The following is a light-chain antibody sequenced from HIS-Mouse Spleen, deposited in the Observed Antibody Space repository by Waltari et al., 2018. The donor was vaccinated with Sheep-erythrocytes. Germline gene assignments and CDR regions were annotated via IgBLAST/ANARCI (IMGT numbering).Light chain of an antibody. Sequence: DIQMTKYPSSLSASVGDRVTITCQASQAISNYLHWYQQKPGKAPKLLIYDASNLETGVPSRFSGSGSGTEFTFTISSLQPEDIATYYCQQYDNLLTFGGGTKVEIK. V-gene: IGKV1-33*01. J-gene: IGKJ4*01. CDR3: QQYDNLLT. CDR2: DAS. CDR1: QAISNY.